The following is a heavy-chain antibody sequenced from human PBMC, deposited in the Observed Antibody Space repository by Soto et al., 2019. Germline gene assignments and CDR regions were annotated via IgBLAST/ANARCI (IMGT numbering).Heavy chain of an antibody. CDR1: GGSISSSSYY. CDR3: AITGYSHSRTYSGYDYSAY. Sequence: KPSETLSLTCTVSGGSISSSSYYWGWIRQPPGKGLEWIGSIYYSGSTYYNPSLKSRVTISVDTSKNQFSLKLSSVTAADTAVYYCAITGYSHSRTYSGYDYSAYWGQGTLVTVSS. V-gene: IGHV4-39*01. J-gene: IGHJ4*02. D-gene: IGHD5-12*01. CDR2: IYYSGST.